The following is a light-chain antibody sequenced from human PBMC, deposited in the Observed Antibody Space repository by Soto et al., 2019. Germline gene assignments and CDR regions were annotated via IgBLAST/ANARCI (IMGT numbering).Light chain of an antibody. CDR2: DAS. Sequence: DIQMTQSPSTLPASVGDRVTITCRASQTISSWLAWYQQNPGKAPDLMIYDASKAAGSVPSRFSGSESGTEFTLTIGSLQPDDFATYFCQQYYNSSTFGQGTKVDIK. CDR1: QTISSW. V-gene: IGKV1-5*01. J-gene: IGKJ1*01. CDR3: QQYYNSST.